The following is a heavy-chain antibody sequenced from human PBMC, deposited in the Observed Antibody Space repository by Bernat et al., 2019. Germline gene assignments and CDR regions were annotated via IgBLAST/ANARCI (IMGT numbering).Heavy chain of an antibody. CDR3: ARDTGTSGGGFDY. V-gene: IGHV3-30-3*01. CDR2: ISYDGSNK. J-gene: IGHJ4*02. Sequence: QVQLVESGGGVVQPGRSLRLSCAASGFTFSSYAMHWVRQAPGKGLEWVAVISYDGSNKYYADSVKGRFTISRDNSKNTLYLQMNSLRAEETAVYYCARDTGTSGGGFDYWGQGTLVTVSS. CDR1: GFTFSSYA. D-gene: IGHD1-7*01.